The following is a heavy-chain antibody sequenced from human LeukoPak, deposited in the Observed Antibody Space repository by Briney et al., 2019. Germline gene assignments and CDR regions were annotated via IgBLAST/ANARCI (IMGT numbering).Heavy chain of an antibody. V-gene: IGHV3-21*01. CDR1: GFTFSSYS. D-gene: IGHD6-13*01. Sequence: GGSLRLSCAASGFTFSSYSMNWVRQAPGKGLEWVSSISSSSSYIYYADSVKGRFTISRDNAKNSLYLQMNSLRAEDTAVYYCARGAVAAAGLFDYWGQGTLVTVPS. J-gene: IGHJ4*02. CDR3: ARGAVAAAGLFDY. CDR2: ISSSSSYI.